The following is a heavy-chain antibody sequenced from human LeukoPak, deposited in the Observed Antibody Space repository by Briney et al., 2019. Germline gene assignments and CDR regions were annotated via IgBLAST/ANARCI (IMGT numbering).Heavy chain of an antibody. J-gene: IGHJ4*02. Sequence: GASVKVSCKASGYTFTGYYMHWARQAPGQGLEWMGWINPNSGDTNYAQKFQGRVTMTRDTSINIGYMELSRLRTDDTAVYFCAKNPYGYYFDYWGQGTLVTVSS. D-gene: IGHD4-17*01. CDR1: GYTFTGYY. CDR2: INPNSGDT. V-gene: IGHV1-2*02. CDR3: AKNPYGYYFDY.